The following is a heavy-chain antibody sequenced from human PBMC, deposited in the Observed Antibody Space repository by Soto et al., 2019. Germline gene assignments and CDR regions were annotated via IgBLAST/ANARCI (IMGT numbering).Heavy chain of an antibody. CDR2: IYYSGST. D-gene: IGHD3-22*01. J-gene: IGHJ1*01. CDR3: ARGGYYYDSSGSPAHFQH. V-gene: IGHV4-31*03. CDR1: GGSISSGGYY. Sequence: TLSLTCTVSGGSISSGGYYWSWIRQHPGKGLEWIGYIYYSGSTYYNPSLKSRVTISVDTSKNQFSLKLSSVTAADTAVYYCARGGYYYDSSGSPAHFQHWGQGTMVTVSS.